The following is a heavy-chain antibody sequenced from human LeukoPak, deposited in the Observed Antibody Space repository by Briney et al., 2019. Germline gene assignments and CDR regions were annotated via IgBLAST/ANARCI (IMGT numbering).Heavy chain of an antibody. Sequence: SETLSLTCAVYGGSFSGYYWSWIRQPPGKGLEWIGEINHSGSTNYNPSLKSRVTISVDTSKNQFSLKLSSVTAADTAVYYCARRSLKPIPQRSYYFDYWGQGTLVTVSS. J-gene: IGHJ4*02. CDR2: INHSGST. CDR1: GGSFSGYY. V-gene: IGHV4-34*01. CDR3: ARRSLKPIPQRSYYFDY. D-gene: IGHD4-17*01.